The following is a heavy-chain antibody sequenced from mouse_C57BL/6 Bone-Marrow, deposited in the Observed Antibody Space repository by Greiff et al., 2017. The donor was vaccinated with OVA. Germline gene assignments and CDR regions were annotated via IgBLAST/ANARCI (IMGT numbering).Heavy chain of an antibody. Sequence: DVKLVESGGGLVKPGGSLKLSCAASGFTFSSYAMSRVRQTPEKRLEWVATISDGGSYTYYPDNVKGRFTISRDNAKNNLYLQMSHLKSEDTAMYYCAREGDYYGSSYWYFDVWGTGTTVTVSS. J-gene: IGHJ1*03. V-gene: IGHV5-4*01. CDR2: ISDGGSYT. CDR3: AREGDYYGSSYWYFDV. D-gene: IGHD1-1*01. CDR1: GFTFSSYA.